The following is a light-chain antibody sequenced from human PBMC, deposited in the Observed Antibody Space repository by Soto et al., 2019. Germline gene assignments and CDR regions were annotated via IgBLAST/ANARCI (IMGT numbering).Light chain of an antibody. V-gene: IGKV3-15*01. CDR3: QHYNDXPPTWT. CDR2: GAS. J-gene: IGKJ1*01. Sequence: ERVMTQSPATLSVSPGERATLSCRASQSVSSKLAWYQQKPGQAPRVLIYGASTRATGIPARFSGSGSGTEFTLTISSLQTEDFAVYYCQHYNDXPPTWTFGQGTKV. CDR1: QSVSSK.